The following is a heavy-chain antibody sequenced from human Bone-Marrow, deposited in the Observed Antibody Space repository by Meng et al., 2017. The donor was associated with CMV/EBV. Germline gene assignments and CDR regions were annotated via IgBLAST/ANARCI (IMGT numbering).Heavy chain of an antibody. V-gene: IGHV3-11*01. CDR2: ISSSGSTI. CDR1: GFTFSDYY. J-gene: IGHJ5*02. CDR3: ARYYDFWSGGNWFDP. D-gene: IGHD3-3*01. Sequence: LTLTCAASGFTFSDYYMSWIRQAPGKGLEWVSYISSSGSTIYYADSVKGRFTISRDNAKNSLYLQMNSLRAEDTAVYYCARYYDFWSGGNWFDPWGQGTLVTVSS.